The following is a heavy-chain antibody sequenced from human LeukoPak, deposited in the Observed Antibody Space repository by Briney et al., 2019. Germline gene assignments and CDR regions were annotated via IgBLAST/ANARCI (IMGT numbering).Heavy chain of an antibody. V-gene: IGHV4-4*07. CDR3: ARARREFYVDNSGLREYYYYMDV. CDR2: MSPSGIT. Sequence: SETLSLTCSVSGASTTIYFCNWLRQRVGKGLAGIGRMSPSGITNFNPSLNSRVTMSVDTSKNQFSLTLTSVTAADTAVYFCARARREFYVDNSGLREYYYYMDVWGKGTTVIVSS. CDR1: GASTTIYF. J-gene: IGHJ6*03. D-gene: IGHD3-22*01.